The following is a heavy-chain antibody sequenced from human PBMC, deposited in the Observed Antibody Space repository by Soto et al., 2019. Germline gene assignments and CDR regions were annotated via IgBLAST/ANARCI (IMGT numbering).Heavy chain of an antibody. Sequence: EVQLLESGGGLVQPGGSLRLSCAASGFTFSSYAMSWVRQAPGKGLEWVSAISGSGATTYYADSVKGRFTISRDNSKNTLYVQMNSLIADDTAVYYCAKGPAYCGGDCHPDYWGQGTLVTVSS. CDR3: AKGPAYCGGDCHPDY. CDR1: GFTFSSYA. D-gene: IGHD2-21*02. J-gene: IGHJ4*02. CDR2: ISGSGATT. V-gene: IGHV3-23*01.